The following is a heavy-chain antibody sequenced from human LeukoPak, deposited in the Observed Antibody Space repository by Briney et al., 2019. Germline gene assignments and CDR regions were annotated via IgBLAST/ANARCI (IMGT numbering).Heavy chain of an antibody. CDR3: ARAPQLERPDFDY. CDR1: AYTFTGYY. D-gene: IGHD1-1*01. V-gene: IGHV1-2*02. J-gene: IGHJ4*02. CDR2: INPNSGGT. Sequence: ASVKVSCKASAYTFTGYYMHWARQAPGQGLEWMGWINPNSGGTNYAQKFQGRVTMTRDTSISTAYMELSRLRSDDTAVYYCARAPQLERPDFDYWGQGTLVTVSS.